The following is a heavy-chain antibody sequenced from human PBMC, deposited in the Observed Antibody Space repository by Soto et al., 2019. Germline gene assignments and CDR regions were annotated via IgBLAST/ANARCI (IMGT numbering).Heavy chain of an antibody. J-gene: IGHJ4*02. V-gene: IGHV4-59*08. Sequence: PSETLSLTCTVSGDSISSYYWSWIRQPPGKGLEWLGYIYYNGGANYNPSLKSRLTISVDTSKNQFSLKLSSVTAADTAVYYCARHKMGFCSGGSCPYYFDYWGQGTLVTV. D-gene: IGHD2-15*01. CDR2: IYYNGGA. CDR1: GDSISSYY. CDR3: ARHKMGFCSGGSCPYYFDY.